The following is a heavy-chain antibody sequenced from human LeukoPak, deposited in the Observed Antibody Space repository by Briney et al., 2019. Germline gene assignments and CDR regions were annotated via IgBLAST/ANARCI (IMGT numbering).Heavy chain of an antibody. D-gene: IGHD4-17*01. CDR2: ISDSGTYV. Sequence: GGSLRLSCAASGFIFSDDYMSWIRQGPGKGLEWVSYISDSGTYVNYADSVKGRFTISRDNAKNSLYLQMNSLRAEDTAVCYCARGQGDYDNWFDPWGQGTLVTVSS. CDR1: GFIFSDDY. CDR3: ARGQGDYDNWFDP. J-gene: IGHJ5*02. V-gene: IGHV3-11*04.